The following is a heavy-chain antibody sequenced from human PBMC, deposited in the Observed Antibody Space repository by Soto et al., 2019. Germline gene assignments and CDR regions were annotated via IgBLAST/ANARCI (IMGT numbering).Heavy chain of an antibody. Sequence: GGSLRLSCAASGFTFSSYSMNWVRQAPGKGLEWVSYISSSSSTIYYADSVKGRFTISRDNAKNSLYLQMNSLRDEDTAVYYCARDVYCTNGVCYGLNWFDPWCQGTLVTVSS. CDR1: GFTFSSYS. CDR2: ISSSSSTI. CDR3: ARDVYCTNGVCYGLNWFDP. D-gene: IGHD2-8*01. V-gene: IGHV3-48*02. J-gene: IGHJ5*02.